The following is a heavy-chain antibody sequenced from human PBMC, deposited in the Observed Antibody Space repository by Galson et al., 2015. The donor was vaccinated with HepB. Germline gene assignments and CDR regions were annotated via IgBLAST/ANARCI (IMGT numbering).Heavy chain of an antibody. CDR1: GGTFSSYA. V-gene: IGHV1-69*13. D-gene: IGHD1-26*01. J-gene: IGHJ6*02. Sequence: SVKVSCKASGGTFSSYAISWVRQAPGQGLEWMGGIIPIFGTANYAQKFQGRVTIIADESTSTAYMELSSLRCEDTAVYYCARGGGTEWELLPQQYYYYGMDVWGQGTTVTVSS. CDR2: IIPIFGTA. CDR3: ARGGGTEWELLPQQYYYYGMDV.